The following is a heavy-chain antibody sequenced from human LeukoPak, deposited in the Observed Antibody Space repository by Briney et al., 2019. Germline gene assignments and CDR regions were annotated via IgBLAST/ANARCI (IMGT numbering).Heavy chain of an antibody. CDR2: IWYDGSNK. V-gene: IGHV3-33*01. CDR3: ARDRTYWYFDL. Sequence: PGRSLRLSCAASGFTISSYGMHWVRQAPGKGLEWVAVIWYDGSNKYYADSVKGRFTISRDNSKNTLYLQMNSLRAEDTAVYYCARDRTYWYFDLWGRGTLVTVSS. CDR1: GFTISSYG. J-gene: IGHJ2*01.